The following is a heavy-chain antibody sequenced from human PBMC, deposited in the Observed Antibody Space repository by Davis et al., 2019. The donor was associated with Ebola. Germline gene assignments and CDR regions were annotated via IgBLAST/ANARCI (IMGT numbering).Heavy chain of an antibody. V-gene: IGHV4-39*01. CDR3: ARTLGNAGSHYSAFDI. D-gene: IGHD4-11*01. Sequence: GSLRLSCTVSGGSIPSGRYYWGWIRQPPGKGLEWIGNLYSTGNTIYTPSLMSRVTISVDTSKNQFSLRLTSVTASDTAVYFCARTLGNAGSHYSAFDIWGQGTMVTVSS. CDR1: GGSIPSGRYY. CDR2: LYSTGNT. J-gene: IGHJ3*02.